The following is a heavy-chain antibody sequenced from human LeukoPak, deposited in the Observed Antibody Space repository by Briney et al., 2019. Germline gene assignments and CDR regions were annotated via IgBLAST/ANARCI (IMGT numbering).Heavy chain of an antibody. CDR2: IKQDGSEK. J-gene: IGHJ4*02. D-gene: IGHD3-16*01. Sequence: PGGSLRLSCAASGFTFSSYAMSWVRQAPGKGLEWVANIKQDGSEKYYVDSVKGRFTISRDNAKNSLYLQMNSLRAEDTAVYYRARGLGVLYWGQGTLVTVSS. V-gene: IGHV3-7*01. CDR3: ARGLGVLY. CDR1: GFTFSSYA.